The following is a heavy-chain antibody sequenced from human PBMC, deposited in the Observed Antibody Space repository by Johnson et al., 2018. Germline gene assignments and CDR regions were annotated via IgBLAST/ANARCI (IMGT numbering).Heavy chain of an antibody. CDR1: GGSISSSYW. CDR3: ATAPGTPTTH. J-gene: IGHJ4*02. D-gene: IGHD6-13*01. CDR2: IHYSGST. V-gene: IGHV4-4*02. Sequence: QVQLQESGPGLVKPSGTLSLICAVSGGSISSSYWWSWVRQPPGKRLEWIGVIHYSGSTNYNPSPKSRVTMSVDKSKNQFSLKLTPVTAADTAVYYCATAPGTPTTHWGQGTLVTVSS.